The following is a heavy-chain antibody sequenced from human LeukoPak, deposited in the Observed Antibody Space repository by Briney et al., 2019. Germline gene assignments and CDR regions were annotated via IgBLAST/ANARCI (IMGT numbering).Heavy chain of an antibody. V-gene: IGHV3-23*01. D-gene: IGHD2-15*01. Sequence: GGSLRLSCAASGFTFSSYAMSWVRQAPGKGLEWVSAISGSCGSTYSADSVQGRFTISRDNSKNTLYLQMSSLRAEVTAIYDGAKGGGPYCSGGTCYADYWGQGTLVTVSS. CDR2: ISGSCGST. CDR1: GFTFSSYA. J-gene: IGHJ4*02. CDR3: AKGGGPYCSGGTCYADY.